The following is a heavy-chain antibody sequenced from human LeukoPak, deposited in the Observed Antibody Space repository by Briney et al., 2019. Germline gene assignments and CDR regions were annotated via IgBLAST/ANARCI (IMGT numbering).Heavy chain of an antibody. J-gene: IGHJ4*02. CDR3: ARDLDYGDPLDY. CDR2: ISSSSSYI. CDR1: GFTFSSYA. D-gene: IGHD4-17*01. Sequence: GGSLRLSCAASGFTFSSYAMSWVRQAPGKGLEWVSSISSSSSYIYYADSVKGRFTISRDNAKNSLYLQMNSLRAEDTAVYYCARDLDYGDPLDYWGQGTLVTVSS. V-gene: IGHV3-21*01.